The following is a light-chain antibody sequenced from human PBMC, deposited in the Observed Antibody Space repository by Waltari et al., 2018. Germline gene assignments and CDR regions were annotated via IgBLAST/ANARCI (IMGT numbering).Light chain of an antibody. CDR3: QNHERLPAT. CDR1: QSIGRY. CDR2: AAS. Sequence: EIVLTQSPGTLSLSPGERATLSCRASQSIGRYLAWYQQKPDQAPRLLIYAASTRATGIPERFSGSGSGTDFSLSISRLEPEDFAVYYCQNHERLPATFGQGTKVEIK. J-gene: IGKJ1*01. V-gene: IGKV3-20*01.